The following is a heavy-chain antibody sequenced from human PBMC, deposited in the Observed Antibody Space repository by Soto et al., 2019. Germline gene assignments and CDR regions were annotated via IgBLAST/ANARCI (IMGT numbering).Heavy chain of an antibody. V-gene: IGHV5-51*01. CDR1: GYSFTSYW. CDR2: IYPGDSDT. J-gene: IGHJ6*02. D-gene: IGHD2-2*01. CDR3: ARWDIVVVPAETTDEYYYYGMDV. Sequence: GESLKISCKGSGYSFTSYWIGWVRQMPGKGLEWMGIIYPGDSDTRYSPSFQGQVTISADKSISTAYLQWSSLKASDTAMYYCARWDIVVVPAETTDEYYYYGMDVWGQGTTVTVSS.